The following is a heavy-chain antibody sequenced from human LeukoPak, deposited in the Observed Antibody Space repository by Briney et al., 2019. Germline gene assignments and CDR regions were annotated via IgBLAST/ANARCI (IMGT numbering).Heavy chain of an antibody. CDR2: INPNSGGT. CDR3: AREGYFDWLLYDY. V-gene: IGHV1-2*02. CDR1: GYTFTSYY. Sequence: ASVKVSCKASGYTFTSYYMHWVRQAPGQGLEWMGWINPNSGGTNYAQKFQGRVTMTRDTSISTAYMELSRLRSDDTAVYYCAREGYFDWLLYDYWGQGTLVTVSS. J-gene: IGHJ4*02. D-gene: IGHD3-9*01.